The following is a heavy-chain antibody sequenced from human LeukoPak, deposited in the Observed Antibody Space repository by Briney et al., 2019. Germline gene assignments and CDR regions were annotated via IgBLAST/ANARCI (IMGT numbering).Heavy chain of an antibody. CDR3: ARDRGDYYFDY. J-gene: IGHJ4*02. D-gene: IGHD4-17*01. CDR1: GYTFTSYD. CDR2: MNPNSGNT. Sequence: VASVKVSCKASGYTFTSYDINWVRQATGQGPEWMGWMNPNSGNTGYAQKFQGRVTMTRDTSTSTVYMELSSLRSEDTAVYYCARDRGDYYFDYWGQGTLVTVSS. V-gene: IGHV1-8*01.